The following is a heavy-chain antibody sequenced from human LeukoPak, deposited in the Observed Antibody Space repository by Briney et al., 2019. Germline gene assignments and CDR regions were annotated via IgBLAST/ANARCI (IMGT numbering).Heavy chain of an antibody. D-gene: IGHD6-13*01. Sequence: SDTLSLSCAVSGGSISSTPYFWGWIRQPPGKGLEWIGSIYYSGSTYYNPSLKSRLTISVDTSKNQFSLRLSSVTAADTAVYYCAADSSPSWYYFWGQGTLVTVSS. CDR2: IYYSGST. CDR3: AADSSPSWYYF. V-gene: IGHV4-39*01. CDR1: GGSISSTPYF. J-gene: IGHJ4*02.